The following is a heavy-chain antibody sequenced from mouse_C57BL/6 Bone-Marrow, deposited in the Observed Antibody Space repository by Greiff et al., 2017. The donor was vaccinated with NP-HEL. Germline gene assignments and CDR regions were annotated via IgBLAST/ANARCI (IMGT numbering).Heavy chain of an antibody. D-gene: IGHD2-5*01. V-gene: IGHV3-6*01. CDR2: ISYDGSN. Sequence: EVQLVESGPGLVKPSQSLSLTCSVTGYSITSGYYWNWIRQFPGNKLEWMGYISYDGSNNYNPSLKNRISITRDTSKNQFFLKLNSVTTEDTATYYCARTYYSNPPTIVTTVYYAMDYWGQGTSVTVSS. CDR1: GYSITSGYY. J-gene: IGHJ4*01. CDR3: ARTYYSNPPTIVTTVYYAMDY.